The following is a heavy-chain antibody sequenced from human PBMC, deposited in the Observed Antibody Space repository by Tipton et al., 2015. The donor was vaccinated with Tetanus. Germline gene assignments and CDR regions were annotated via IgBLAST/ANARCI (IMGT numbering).Heavy chain of an antibody. D-gene: IGHD4-17*01. J-gene: IGHJ4*02. V-gene: IGHV3-23*01. CDR3: ARDRDGDYAAFDY. CDR2: ISGSGGST. Sequence: SLRLSCAASGFTFSSYAMSWVRQAPGKGLEWVSAISGSGGSTYYADSVRGRFTISRDNSKNTLFLQMNSLRAEDTAMYYCARDRDGDYAAFDYWGQGTLVTVSS. CDR1: GFTFSSYA.